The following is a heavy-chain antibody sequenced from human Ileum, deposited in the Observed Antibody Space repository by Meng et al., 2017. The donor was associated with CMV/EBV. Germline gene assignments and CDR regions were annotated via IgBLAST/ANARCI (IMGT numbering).Heavy chain of an antibody. Sequence: GESLKISCAASGFIFSAYTMSWVRQAPGKGLEWVARMKEDGSEIYYVDSVKGRFTISRDDAKKSLNLQMNSLRAEDTAVYYCAKGGSSRFESWGQGTLVTVSS. V-gene: IGHV3-7*01. CDR2: MKEDGSEI. D-gene: IGHD6-19*01. CDR3: AKGGSSRFES. CDR1: GFIFSAYT. J-gene: IGHJ4*02.